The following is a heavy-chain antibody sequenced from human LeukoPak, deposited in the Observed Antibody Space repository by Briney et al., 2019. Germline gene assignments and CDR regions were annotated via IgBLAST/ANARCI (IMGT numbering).Heavy chain of an antibody. CDR1: GFTLSSYA. D-gene: IGHD6-13*01. J-gene: IGHJ4*02. CDR3: ASGGLSSSWYLHY. CDR2: ISYDGGNK. V-gene: IGHV3-30-3*01. Sequence: GRSLRLSCAASGFTLSSYAMHWVRQAPGKGLEWVAVISYDGGNKYYADSVKGRFTISRDNSKNTVYLQMNSLRAEDTALYYCASGGLSSSWYLHYWGQGTLVTVSS.